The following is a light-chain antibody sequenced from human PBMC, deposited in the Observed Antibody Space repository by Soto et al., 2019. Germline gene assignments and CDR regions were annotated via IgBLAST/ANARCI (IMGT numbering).Light chain of an antibody. CDR3: SSYTSSSTLYV. V-gene: IGLV2-14*01. J-gene: IGLJ1*01. CDR1: SSDVGGYNY. Sequence: QSAVPQPASVYGSPGQSITSSCTGNSSDVGGYNYVSWYQQHPGKAPKLMIYEVSNRPSGVSNRFSGSKSGNTASLTISGLQAEDEADYYCSSYTSSSTLYVFGTGTKVTV. CDR2: EVS.